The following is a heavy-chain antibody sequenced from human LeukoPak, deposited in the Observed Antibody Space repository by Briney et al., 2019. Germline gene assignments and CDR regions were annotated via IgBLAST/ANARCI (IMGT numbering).Heavy chain of an antibody. CDR3: AKDEAQWLDSPEGGPDY. V-gene: IGHV3-7*01. CDR2: LKQDGSEK. CDR1: GFTFSSYW. D-gene: IGHD6-19*01. J-gene: IGHJ4*02. Sequence: GGSLRLSCAASGFTFSSYWMSWVRQAPGKGLEWVANLKQDGSEKYYVDSVKGRFTISRDNAKNSLYLQMNSLRAEDTAVYYCAKDEAQWLDSPEGGPDYWGQGTLVTVSS.